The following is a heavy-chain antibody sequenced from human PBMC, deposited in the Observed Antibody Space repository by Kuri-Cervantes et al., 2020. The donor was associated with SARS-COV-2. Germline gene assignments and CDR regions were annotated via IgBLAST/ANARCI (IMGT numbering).Heavy chain of an antibody. V-gene: IGHV4-39*01. D-gene: IGHD5-18*01. J-gene: IGHJ4*02. CDR2: IYYSGTT. CDR3: ARAAMAVYYFDY. CDR1: GGSVSSSPYS. Sequence: ESLKISCTLSGGSVSSSPYSWGWIRQPPGKGLEWIGKIYYSGTTYYNPSLKSRVTISVGTSKNQFSLRLRSVTAADTAVYYCARAAMAVYYFDYWGQGTLVTVSS.